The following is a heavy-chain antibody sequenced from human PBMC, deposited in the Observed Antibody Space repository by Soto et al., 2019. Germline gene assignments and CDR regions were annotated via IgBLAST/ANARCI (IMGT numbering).Heavy chain of an antibody. D-gene: IGHD2-21*01. CDR1: GFTFSSYS. Sequence: EVQLVESGGGLVQPGGSLRLSCAASGFTFSSYSMNWVRQAPGKGLEWVSYISSSSSTIYYADSVKGRFTISRDNAKNSLYLQMNSLRAEDTAVYYCARYYGDDSTFDAFDIWGQGTMVTVSS. V-gene: IGHV3-48*01. CDR3: ARYYGDDSTFDAFDI. J-gene: IGHJ3*02. CDR2: ISSSSSTI.